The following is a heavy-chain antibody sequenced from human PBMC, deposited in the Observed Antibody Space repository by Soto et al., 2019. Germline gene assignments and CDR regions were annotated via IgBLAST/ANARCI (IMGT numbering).Heavy chain of an antibody. CDR2: ISAYNGNT. CDR1: GYTFTSYG. Sequence: APVKVSCKASGYTFTSYGSSWVRQANRQGLEWMGWISAYNGNTNYAQKLQGRVTMTTDTSTSTAYMELRSLRSDDTAVYYCARDPRYSSGWYGDAFDIWGQGTMVTVSS. J-gene: IGHJ3*02. CDR3: ARDPRYSSGWYGDAFDI. D-gene: IGHD6-19*01. V-gene: IGHV1-18*01.